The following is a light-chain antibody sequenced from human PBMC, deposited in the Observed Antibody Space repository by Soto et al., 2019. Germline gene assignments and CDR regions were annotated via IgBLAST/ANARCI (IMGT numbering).Light chain of an antibody. CDR3: QQTYSTPRL. CDR1: RDISRY. CDR2: AAS. J-gene: IGKJ4*01. V-gene: IGKV1-39*01. Sequence: DIQMTQSPSSLSASVGDRVTITCRASRDISRYLNWYQHKPGKAPKLLIYAASNLHSGVPSRFSGSRSGAYFTLTISSLQPEDFATYYCQQTYSTPRLFGGGTKVEIK.